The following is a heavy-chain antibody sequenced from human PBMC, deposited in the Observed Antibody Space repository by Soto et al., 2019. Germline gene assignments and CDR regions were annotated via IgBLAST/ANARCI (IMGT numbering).Heavy chain of an antibody. J-gene: IGHJ4*02. V-gene: IGHV3-30-3*01. CDR2: ILSDGSNK. D-gene: IGHD2-15*01. CDR1: GFTFSSYA. CDR3: VRDGVVVAATAGVRY. Sequence: QVQLVESGGGVVQPGRSLRLSCAASGFTFSSYAMHWVRQAPGKGLEWVAVILSDGSNKYYAESVKGRFTISRDNYKNTLYLQIYSLRPENTALYYCVRDGVVVAATAGVRYWGRGTLVPFSS.